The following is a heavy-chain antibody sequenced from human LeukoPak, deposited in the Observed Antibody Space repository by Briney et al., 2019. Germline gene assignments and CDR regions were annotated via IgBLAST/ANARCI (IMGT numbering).Heavy chain of an antibody. Sequence: SETLSLTCTVSNGSISSSNWWRWVRPPPGEGLEWIAEIYHRGSTSYNPSLKSRVTISIDKSKNQFSLELSSVTAADTAVYYCARNAPMGYYFDYWGQGILVTVSS. V-gene: IGHV4-4*02. D-gene: IGHD3-10*01. CDR2: IYHRGST. J-gene: IGHJ4*02. CDR3: ARNAPMGYYFDY. CDR1: NGSISSSNW.